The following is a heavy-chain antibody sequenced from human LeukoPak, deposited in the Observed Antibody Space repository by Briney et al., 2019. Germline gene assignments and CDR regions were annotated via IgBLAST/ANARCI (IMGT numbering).Heavy chain of an antibody. CDR3: ARSEMYYYDSSGYYPKYFQH. CDR2: IVYSGST. V-gene: IGHV4-59*01. Sequence: KPSETLSLTCTVSGRSISSYYWGWIRHPPGGRREWSGYIVYSGSTNYTPSLKSRVTISVDTSKNQFSLKLSSVTAADTAVYYCARSEMYYYDSSGYYPKYFQHWGQGTLVTVSS. D-gene: IGHD3-22*01. J-gene: IGHJ1*01. CDR1: GRSISSYY.